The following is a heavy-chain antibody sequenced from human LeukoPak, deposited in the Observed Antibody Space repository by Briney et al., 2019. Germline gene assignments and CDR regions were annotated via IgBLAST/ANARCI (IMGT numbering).Heavy chain of an antibody. CDR1: GGSISSYY. V-gene: IGHV4-39*01. CDR3: ARRNTYYYDSSGYYSGLWFDP. D-gene: IGHD3-22*01. J-gene: IGHJ5*02. CDR2: IYYSGST. Sequence: SETLSLTCTVSGGSISSYYWGWIRQPPGKGLEWIGSIYYSGSTYYNPSLKSRVTISVDTSKNQFSLKLSSVTAADTAVYYCARRNTYYYDSSGYYSGLWFDPWGQGTLVTVSS.